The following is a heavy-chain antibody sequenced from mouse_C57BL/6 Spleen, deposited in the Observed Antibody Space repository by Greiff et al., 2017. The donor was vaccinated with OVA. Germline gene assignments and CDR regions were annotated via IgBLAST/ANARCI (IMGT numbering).Heavy chain of an antibody. CDR1: GYTFTSYW. V-gene: IGHV1-64*01. D-gene: IGHD1-1*01. CDR3: ARGGFLLLPSMDY. CDR2: IHPNSGST. J-gene: IGHJ4*01. Sequence: QVQLQQPGAELVKPGASVKLSCKASGYTFTSYWMQWVKQRPGQGLEWIGMIHPNSGSTNYNEKFKSKATLTVDKSSSTAYMQLSSLTSEDSAVYYCARGGFLLLPSMDYWGQGTSVTVSS.